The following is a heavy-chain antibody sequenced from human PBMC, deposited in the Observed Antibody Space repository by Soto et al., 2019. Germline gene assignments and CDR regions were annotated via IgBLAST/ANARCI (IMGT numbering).Heavy chain of an antibody. CDR3: ARHRGYSYGSVYFDY. J-gene: IGHJ4*02. D-gene: IGHD5-18*01. CDR2: IIPIFGTA. CDR1: GGTFSSYA. Sequence: GASVKVSCKASGGTFSSYAISWVRQAPGQGLEWMGGIIPIFGTANYAQKFQGRVTITADESTSTAYMELSSLRSEDTAVYYCARHRGYSYGSVYFDYWRQGTLVTVSS. V-gene: IGHV1-69*13.